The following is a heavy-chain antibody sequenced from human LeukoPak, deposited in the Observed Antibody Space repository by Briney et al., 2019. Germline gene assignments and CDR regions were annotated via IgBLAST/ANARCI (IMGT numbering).Heavy chain of an antibody. J-gene: IGHJ4*02. CDR2: ISSSTTNNI. V-gene: IGHV3-21*01. D-gene: IGHD3-22*01. Sequence: GGSLRLSCAASGFTFSSYSMNWVRQAPGKGLEWVSSISSSTTNNIYYADSVKGRFTISRDNAKNSLYLQMNSLRAEDTAVYYCARDSGSYYDSSGPGDYWGQGTLVTVSS. CDR3: ARDSGSYYDSSGPGDY. CDR1: GFTFSSYS.